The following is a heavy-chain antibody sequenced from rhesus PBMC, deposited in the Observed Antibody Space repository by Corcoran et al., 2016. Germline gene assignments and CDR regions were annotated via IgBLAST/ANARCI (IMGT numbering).Heavy chain of an antibody. D-gene: IGHD3-34*01. J-gene: IGHJ4*01. Sequence: EVQLVESGGGLVQPGGSLRLSCAASGFTFSDYYMSWVRQAPGKGLEWVSSISSVSSFIYYAESVKGRFTISRDNAKNSLSLQMNSLKTEDTAVYYCTRLGPLGYYFDYWGQGVLVTVSS. CDR2: ISSVSSFI. V-gene: IGHV3S16*01. CDR3: TRLGPLGYYFDY. CDR1: GFTFSDYY.